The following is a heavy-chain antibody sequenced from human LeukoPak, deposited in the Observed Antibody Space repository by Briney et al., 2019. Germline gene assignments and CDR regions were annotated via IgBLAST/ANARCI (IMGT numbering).Heavy chain of an antibody. J-gene: IGHJ4*02. CDR2: INPSGGST. Sequence: INPSGGSTSYAQKFQGRVTMTRDTSTSTVYMELSSLRSEDTAVYYCARQIYQDSYGLDYWGQGTLVTVSS. V-gene: IGHV1-46*01. D-gene: IGHD5-18*01. CDR3: ARQIYQDSYGLDY.